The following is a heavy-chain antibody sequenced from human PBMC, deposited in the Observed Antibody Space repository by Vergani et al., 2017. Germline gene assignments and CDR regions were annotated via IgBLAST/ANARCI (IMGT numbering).Heavy chain of an antibody. CDR3: ARGGESPRIRFLEWLLPGFDY. CDR2: IYHSGST. V-gene: IGHV4-38-2*01. D-gene: IGHD3-3*01. J-gene: IGHJ4*02. Sequence: QVQLQESGPGLVKPSETLSLTCAVSGYSISSGYYWGWIRQPPGKGLEWIGSIYHSGSTYYNPSLKSRVTISVDTSKNQFSLKLSSVTAADTAGYYCARGGESPRIRFLEWLLPGFDYWGQGTLVTVSS. CDR1: GYSISSGYY.